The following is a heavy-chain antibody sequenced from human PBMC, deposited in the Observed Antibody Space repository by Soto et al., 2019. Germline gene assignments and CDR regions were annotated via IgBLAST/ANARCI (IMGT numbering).Heavy chain of an antibody. CDR1: GGSISSGGYY. J-gene: IGHJ2*01. V-gene: IGHV4-31*03. CDR2: IYYSGST. D-gene: IGHD3-22*01. Sequence: QVQLQESGPGLVKPSQTLSLTCTVSGGSISSGGYYWSWIRQHPGKGLEWIGYIYYSGSTYYNPSPKSRVTTSVDTSKNQFSLKLSSVTAADTAVYYCARSYDSSLFDLWGRGTLVTVSS. CDR3: ARSYDSSLFDL.